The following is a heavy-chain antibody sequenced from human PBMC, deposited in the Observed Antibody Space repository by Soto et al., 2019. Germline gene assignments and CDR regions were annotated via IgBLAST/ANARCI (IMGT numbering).Heavy chain of an antibody. CDR2: IYRTGST. V-gene: IGHV4-4*02. Sequence: SETLSLTCAVSGGSFTSNNWWTWVRQPPGQGLEWIGEIYRTGSTNYNPSLKSRVTISLDKSENQFSLKVTSLTAADTAVYYCASRDPGTSVDYWGQGTVVTVSA. J-gene: IGHJ4*02. D-gene: IGHD1-7*01. CDR3: ASRDPGTSVDY. CDR1: GGSFTSNNW.